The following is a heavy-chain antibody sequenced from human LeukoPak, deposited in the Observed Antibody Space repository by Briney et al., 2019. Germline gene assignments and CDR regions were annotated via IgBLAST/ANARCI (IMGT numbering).Heavy chain of an antibody. CDR1: GYTFTNYG. CDR3: ARDSYDSSGNYLDY. D-gene: IGHD3-22*01. J-gene: IGHJ4*02. V-gene: IGHV1-18*01. CDR2: ISAYNGDT. Sequence: GASVKVSCQASGYTFTNYGISWVRQAPGQGLEWMGWISAYNGDTNYAQKLQGRVTVTTDTSTTTAYMELRSLRSDDTAVYYCARDSYDSSGNYLDYWGQGTLVTVSS.